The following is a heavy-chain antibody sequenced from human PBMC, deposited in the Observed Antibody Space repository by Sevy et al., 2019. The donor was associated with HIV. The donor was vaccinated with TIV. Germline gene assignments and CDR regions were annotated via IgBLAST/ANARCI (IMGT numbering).Heavy chain of an antibody. CDR2: ISGSGGST. Sequence: GGSLRLSCAASGFTFSSYAMSWVRQAPGKGLEWVSAISGSGGSTYYADSVKGRFTISRDNSKNTLYLQMNSLRAEGTAVYYCAKGEGYCSGGSCLPGYYYYGMDVWGQGTTVTVSS. V-gene: IGHV3-23*01. CDR3: AKGEGYCSGGSCLPGYYYYGMDV. J-gene: IGHJ6*02. CDR1: GFTFSSYA. D-gene: IGHD2-15*01.